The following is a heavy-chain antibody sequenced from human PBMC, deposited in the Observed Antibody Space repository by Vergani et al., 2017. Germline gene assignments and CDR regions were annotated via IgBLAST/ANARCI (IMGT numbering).Heavy chain of an antibody. CDR1: GFTVSSNY. D-gene: IGHD3-9*01. CDR3: ARARCIETCYMSNWLDS. Sequence: DVHLAESGGGFFQPGGSLRLSCAASGFTVSSNYMSWVRQAPGKGLEWVSVIYSGGSTYYADSVKGRFTISRDNAQNTLYLQMNSLRVEDTGVYYCARARCIETCYMSNWLDSWGQGTLVTVSS. V-gene: IGHV3-66*01. J-gene: IGHJ5*01. CDR2: IYSGGST.